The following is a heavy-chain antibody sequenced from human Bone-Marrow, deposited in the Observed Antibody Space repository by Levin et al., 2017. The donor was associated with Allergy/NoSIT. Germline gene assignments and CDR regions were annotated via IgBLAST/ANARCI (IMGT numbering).Heavy chain of an antibody. Sequence: GESLKISCAASGFSFSRYAMAWVRQAPGKGLEWVADIHVGVGSRAGSTNYGDSVKGRFTISRDDSKNTVSLQMRSLKVEDTATYYCAKDARRVVTTRGFDAWGRGTMVTVSS. D-gene: IGHD2-21*02. CDR2: IHVGVGSRAGST. V-gene: IGHV3-23*01. CDR3: AKDARRVVTTRGFDA. CDR1: GFSFSRYA. J-gene: IGHJ3*01.